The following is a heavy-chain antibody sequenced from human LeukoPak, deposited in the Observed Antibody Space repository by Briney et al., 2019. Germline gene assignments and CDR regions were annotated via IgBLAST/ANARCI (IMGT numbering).Heavy chain of an antibody. J-gene: IGHJ4*02. V-gene: IGHV4-59*12. CDR2: IYYSGST. CDR3: AREHYYDSTAYLD. CDR1: GGSITSYY. Sequence: SETLSLTCTVSGGSITSYYWSWIRQPPGKGLEWIGYIYYSGSTNYNPSLESRVTISVDTSKNHFSLKLTSVTAADTAVYYCAREHYYDSTAYLDWGQGTLVSVSS. D-gene: IGHD3-22*01.